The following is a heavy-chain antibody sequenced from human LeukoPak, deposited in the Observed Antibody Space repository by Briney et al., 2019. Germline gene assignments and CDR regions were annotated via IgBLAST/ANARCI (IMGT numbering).Heavy chain of an antibody. CDR3: ARCGRGYDSSGYYSY. CDR2: ISSSGSTI. Sequence: PGGSLRLSCAASGLTFSSCEMNWVRQAPGKGLEWVSYISSSGSTIYYADSVKGRFTISRDNAKNSLYLQMNSLRAEDTAIYYCARCGRGYDSSGYYSYWGQGTLVTVSS. D-gene: IGHD3-22*01. J-gene: IGHJ4*02. CDR1: GLTFSSCE. V-gene: IGHV3-48*03.